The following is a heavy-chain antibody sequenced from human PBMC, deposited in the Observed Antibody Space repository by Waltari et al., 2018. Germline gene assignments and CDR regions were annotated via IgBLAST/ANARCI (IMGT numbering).Heavy chain of an antibody. J-gene: IGHJ4*02. CDR3: AKEIYRIGRPCFDY. CDR1: CFPLRNSA. V-gene: IGHV3-23*01. D-gene: IGHD6-19*01. Sequence: QLLESGGGWRQAGGSMRLSCAAFCFPLRNSAMSWVRQAPGKGPEWVSGITSGGGDTYYTDSVRGRFTISRDNSKNTVYLQMNSLRHEDTAVYYCAKEIYRIGRPCFDYWGQGVRVTVSS. CDR2: ITSGGGDT.